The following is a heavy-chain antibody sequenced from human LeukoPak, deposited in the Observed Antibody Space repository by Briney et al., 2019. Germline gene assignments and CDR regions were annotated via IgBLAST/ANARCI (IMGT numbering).Heavy chain of an antibody. V-gene: IGHV4-34*01. CDR2: INHSGST. Sequence: SETLSLTCAVYGGSFSSYYWSWIRQPPGKGLEWIGEINHSGSTNYNPSLKSRVTISVDASKNQFSLKLNSATAADTAVYYCAGGDFIHPWGFDYWGRGTLVTVSS. CDR3: AGGDFIHPWGFDY. J-gene: IGHJ4*02. D-gene: IGHD1-26*01. CDR1: GGSFSSYY.